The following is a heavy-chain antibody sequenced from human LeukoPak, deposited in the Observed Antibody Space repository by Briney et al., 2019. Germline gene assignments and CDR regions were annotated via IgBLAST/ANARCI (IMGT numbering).Heavy chain of an antibody. CDR3: ARGPPLTYDGSGYYFFDY. V-gene: IGHV4-34*01. CDR1: GGSFSGNF. Sequence: SKTLSLTCAVYGGSFSGNFWTWIRQPPGKGLEWIGEINHSGSTNYNPSLKSRVTISVDTSKNHFYLKLSSVTAADTAVYYCARGPPLTYDGSGYYFFDYWGQGTPVTVSS. D-gene: IGHD3-22*01. J-gene: IGHJ4*02. CDR2: INHSGST.